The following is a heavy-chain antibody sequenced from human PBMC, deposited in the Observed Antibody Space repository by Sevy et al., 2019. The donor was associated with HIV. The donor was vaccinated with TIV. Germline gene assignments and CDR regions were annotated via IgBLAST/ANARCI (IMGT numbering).Heavy chain of an antibody. D-gene: IGHD3-22*01. J-gene: IGHJ6*02. CDR2: IKQDGSEK. CDR1: GFTFSSYW. CDR3: ARAMVPDYYDSSGYYYVAGYYYYGMDV. V-gene: IGHV3-7*03. Sequence: GGSLRLSCAASGFTFSSYWMSWVRQAPGKGLEWVANIKQDGSEKYYVDSVKGRFTISRDNAKNSLYLQMNSLRAEDKAVYYCARAMVPDYYDSSGYYYVAGYYYYGMDVWGQGTTVTVSS.